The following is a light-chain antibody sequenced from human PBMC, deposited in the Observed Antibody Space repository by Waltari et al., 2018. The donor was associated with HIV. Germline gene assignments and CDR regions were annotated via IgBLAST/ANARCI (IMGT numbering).Light chain of an antibody. V-gene: IGKV3D-20*01. Sequence: VLTQSPDSLCLYSGGRATLSGGASQTINSNFLAWYQQRLGLPPSLRIGEASKGASGVPDRFSGAGSGTDFTLTIHRLDPEDSAVYFWQQYSSSPWTFGQGTKV. CDR3: QQYSSSPWT. J-gene: IGKJ1*01. CDR2: EAS. CDR1: QTINSNF.